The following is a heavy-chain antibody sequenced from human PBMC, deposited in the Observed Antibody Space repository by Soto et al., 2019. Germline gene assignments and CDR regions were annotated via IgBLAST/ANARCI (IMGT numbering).Heavy chain of an antibody. D-gene: IGHD1-26*01. CDR3: XRXGDQWDRRFLDL. Sequence: QSQLVQSGAEVREPGASVKVSCKASSHTFXXSXXXXXXXXPGQGLEWMGWISPSRGHRNFARKFRDRVTLTADTXXXTXXXXXXXLXSDDXXVXXXXRXGDQWDRRFLDLWGQGTLVTVSS. CDR2: ISPSRGHR. V-gene: IGHV1-18*01. CDR1: SHTFXXSX. J-gene: IGHJ5*02.